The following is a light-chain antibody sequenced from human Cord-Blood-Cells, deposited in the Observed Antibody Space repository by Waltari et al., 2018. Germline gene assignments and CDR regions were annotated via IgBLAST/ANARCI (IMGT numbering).Light chain of an antibody. CDR2: LGS. CDR3: MQALQTPYT. J-gene: IGKJ2*01. V-gene: IGKV2-28*01. CDR1: QSLLHSNGYNY. Sequence: DIVMTQSPLSLPVTPGEPASISCRSSQSLLHSNGYNYLDWYLQKLGQSPQLLIYLGSNRASGVPDRFSGSGSGTDFTLKISRVEAEDVGVYYCMQALQTPYTFGQGTKLVIK.